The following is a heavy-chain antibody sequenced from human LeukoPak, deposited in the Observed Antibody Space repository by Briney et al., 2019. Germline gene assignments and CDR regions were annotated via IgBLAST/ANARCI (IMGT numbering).Heavy chain of an antibody. Sequence: GSLRLSCAASGFTVSSNYMSWVRQAPGKGLEWIGEINHSGSTNYNPSLKSRVTISVDTSKNQFSLKLSSVTAADTAVYYCARMLPPFDYWGQGTLVTVSS. V-gene: IGHV4-34*01. CDR1: GFTVSSNY. CDR3: ARMLPPFDY. J-gene: IGHJ4*02. D-gene: IGHD3-10*02. CDR2: INHSGST.